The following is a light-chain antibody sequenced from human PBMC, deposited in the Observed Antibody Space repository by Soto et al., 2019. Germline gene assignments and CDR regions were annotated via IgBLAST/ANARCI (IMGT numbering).Light chain of an antibody. CDR1: QDISNN. J-gene: IGKJ2*01. Sequence: DIQMTQPPSSLSASVGDRVTITCQASQDISNNLHWYQVKPGKAPKLLIYDASNLETGVPSRFSGSGSGTDFTFTINSLQPEDVATYYCQQYDDLPRTFGQGTKLQIK. V-gene: IGKV1-33*01. CDR3: QQYDDLPRT. CDR2: DAS.